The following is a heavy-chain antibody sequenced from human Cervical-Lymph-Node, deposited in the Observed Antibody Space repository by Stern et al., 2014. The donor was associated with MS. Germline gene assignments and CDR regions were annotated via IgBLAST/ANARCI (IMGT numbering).Heavy chain of an antibody. CDR2: INSDGSST. V-gene: IGHV3-74*01. CDR3: ARDSSGISFDY. J-gene: IGHJ4*02. D-gene: IGHD1-14*01. Sequence: EVQLVASGGGLVQTGGSLRLSCAASGFTFSSYWMHWVRQAPGKGLVGVSRINSDGSSTSYADSVKGRFTIARDNAKNTLYLQMNSLRAEDTAVYYCARDSSGISFDYWGQGTLVTVSS. CDR1: GFTFSSYW.